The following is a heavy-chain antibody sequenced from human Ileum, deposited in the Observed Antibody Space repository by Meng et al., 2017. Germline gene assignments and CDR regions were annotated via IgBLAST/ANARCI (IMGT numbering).Heavy chain of an antibody. CDR3: ATSTYSYSWYYFDY. J-gene: IGHJ4*02. Sequence: GESLKISCAASGLTFSTHAMSWVRQAPGKGLEWVSGIGGSGGATFYADSVKGRFTISRENSKNSLYLQMSSLRAEDTTVYYCATSTYSYSWYYFDYWGQGTLVTVSS. V-gene: IGHV3-23*01. CDR1: GLTFSTHA. D-gene: IGHD6-13*01. CDR2: IGGSGGAT.